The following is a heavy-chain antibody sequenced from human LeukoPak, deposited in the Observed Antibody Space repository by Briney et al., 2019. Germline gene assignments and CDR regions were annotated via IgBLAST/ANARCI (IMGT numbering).Heavy chain of an antibody. CDR3: ARDWGSSGWYNWFDP. J-gene: IGHJ5*02. Sequence: GGSLRLSCIASGFAFSTYGMHWVRQAPGKGLKWVAIMSYGGDIQYTDSVKGRFTISRDSSKNTLYLQMNSLRAEDTAIYYCARDWGSSGWYNWFDPWGQGTLVTVSS. D-gene: IGHD6-19*01. V-gene: IGHV3-30*03. CDR2: MSYGGDI. CDR1: GFAFSTYG.